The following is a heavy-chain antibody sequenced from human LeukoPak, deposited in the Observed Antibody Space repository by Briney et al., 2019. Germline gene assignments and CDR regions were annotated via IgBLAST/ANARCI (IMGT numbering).Heavy chain of an antibody. Sequence: GASVKVSCKASGGTFSSYAISWVRQAPGQGLEWMGGIIPIFGTANYAQKFQGRVTITADESTSTAYKELSSLRSEDTAVYYCASGGIAVAASYYYYGMDVWGKGTTVTVSS. D-gene: IGHD6-19*01. CDR1: GGTFSSYA. V-gene: IGHV1-69*13. CDR2: IIPIFGTA. CDR3: ASGGIAVAASYYYYGMDV. J-gene: IGHJ6*04.